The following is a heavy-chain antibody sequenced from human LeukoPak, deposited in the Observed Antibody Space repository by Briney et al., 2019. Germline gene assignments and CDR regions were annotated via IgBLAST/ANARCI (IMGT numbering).Heavy chain of an antibody. J-gene: IGHJ4*02. V-gene: IGHV4-4*02. CDR3: ARVRYCSGGSCPLFDY. Sequence: MASGTLSLTCAVSGGSISSSNWWSWVRQPPGQGLEWIGEIYHSGSTNYNPSLKSRVTISVDKSKNQFSLKLSSVTAADTAVYYCARVRYCSGGSCPLFDYWGQGTLVTVSS. D-gene: IGHD2-15*01. CDR1: GGSISSSNW. CDR2: IYHSGST.